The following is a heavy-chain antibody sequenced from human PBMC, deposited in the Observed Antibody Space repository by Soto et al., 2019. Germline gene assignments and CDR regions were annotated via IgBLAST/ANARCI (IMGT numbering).Heavy chain of an antibody. J-gene: IGHJ5*02. Sequence: GASVKVSCKASGGTFSSYAISWLRQAPGQGLEWMGGIIPIFGTANYAQKFQGRVTITADESTSTAYMELSSLRSEDTAVYYCAVEEEQSPNWFDPWGQGTLVTVSS. D-gene: IGHD1-1*01. V-gene: IGHV1-69*13. CDR3: AVEEEQSPNWFDP. CDR2: IIPIFGTA. CDR1: GGTFSSYA.